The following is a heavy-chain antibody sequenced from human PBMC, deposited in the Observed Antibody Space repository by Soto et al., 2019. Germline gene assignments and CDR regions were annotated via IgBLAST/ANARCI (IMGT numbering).Heavy chain of an antibody. CDR2: IVVGRGNT. J-gene: IGHJ4*02. V-gene: IGHV1-58*01. Sequence: SVKVSCKASGFTFTTSAVQWVRQARGQRLEWIGWIVVGRGNTNYAQKFQERVTFTRDMSTSTAYMELSSLRSEDTAVYYCARDPFDYDSDIVPPPSRGFDYWGQGTLVTVSS. D-gene: IGHD3-22*01. CDR3: ARDPFDYDSDIVPPPSRGFDY. CDR1: GFTFTTSA.